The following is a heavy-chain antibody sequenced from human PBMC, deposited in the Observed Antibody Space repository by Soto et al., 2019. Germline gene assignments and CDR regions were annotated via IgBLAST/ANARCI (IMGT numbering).Heavy chain of an antibody. V-gene: IGHV4-59*01. J-gene: IGHJ6*03. CDR1: GGSISSYY. D-gene: IGHD3-10*01. CDR3: ARYRERFYYYLDV. CDR2: IYYSGST. Sequence: PSETLSLTCTVSGGSISSYYWSWIRQPPGKGLEWIGYIYYSGSTNYNPSLKSRVTISVVTSKNQFSLKLSSVTAADTAVYYCARYRERFYYYLDVWGKGTTVTVSS.